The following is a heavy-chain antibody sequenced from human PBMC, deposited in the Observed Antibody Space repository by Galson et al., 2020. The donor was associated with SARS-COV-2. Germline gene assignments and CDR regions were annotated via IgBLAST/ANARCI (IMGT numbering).Heavy chain of an antibody. J-gene: IGHJ4*02. Sequence: GGSLRLSCAASGFTFSSYGMHWVRQAPGKGLEWVAVIWYDGSNKYYADSVKGRFTISRDNSKNTLYLQMNSLRAEDTAVYYCAKDTGGVVPVCYFDYWGQGTLVTVSS. V-gene: IGHV3-33*06. CDR2: IWYDGSNK. CDR3: AKDTGGVVPVCYFDY. D-gene: IGHD2-2*01. CDR1: GFTFSSYG.